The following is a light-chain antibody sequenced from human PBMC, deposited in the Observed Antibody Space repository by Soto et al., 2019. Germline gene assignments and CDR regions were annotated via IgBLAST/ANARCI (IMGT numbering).Light chain of an antibody. CDR3: QQYNNWPPDRT. CDR1: QSVGSN. J-gene: IGKJ1*01. CDR2: GAS. Sequence: EIVMTQSPATLSVSPGERATLSCRASQSVGSNLAWYQQKPGQAPRLLTYGASTRATGIPARFRGSGSGTELTLTIIGLQSEDFAIYFCQQYNNWPPDRTFGKDTKVEVK. V-gene: IGKV3-15*01.